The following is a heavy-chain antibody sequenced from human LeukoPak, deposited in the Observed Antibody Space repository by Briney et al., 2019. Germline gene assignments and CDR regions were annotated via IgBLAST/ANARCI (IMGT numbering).Heavy chain of an antibody. D-gene: IGHD6-13*01. CDR3: AKDPWRQQLEYYYFDY. Sequence: GGSLRLSWAASGFTFSSYGMHWVRQAPGKGLEWVAVISYDGSNKYYADSVKGRFTISRDNSKSTLYLQMNSLRAEDTAVYYCAKDPWRQQLEYYYFDYWGQGTLVTVSS. CDR2: ISYDGSNK. J-gene: IGHJ4*02. V-gene: IGHV3-30*18. CDR1: GFTFSSYG.